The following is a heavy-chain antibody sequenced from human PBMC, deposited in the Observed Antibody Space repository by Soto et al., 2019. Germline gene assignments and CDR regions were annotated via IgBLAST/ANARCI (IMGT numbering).Heavy chain of an antibody. CDR1: GFTSSNYW. D-gene: IGHD6-13*01. CDR3: AGSTSSWGV. J-gene: IGHJ6*04. Sequence: EVQVVESGGGLVQPGGSLRLSCVASGFTSSNYWMNWVRQAPGKGLEWVANIKQDGSEKIYVDSVKGRFTISRDNAKNSLYLQMNSLRAEDTAVYYCAGSTSSWGVWGKGTTVTVSS. V-gene: IGHV3-7*01. CDR2: IKQDGSEK.